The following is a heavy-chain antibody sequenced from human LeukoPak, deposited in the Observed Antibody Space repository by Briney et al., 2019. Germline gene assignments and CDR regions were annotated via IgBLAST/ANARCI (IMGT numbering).Heavy chain of an antibody. V-gene: IGHV3-23*01. D-gene: IGHD2-15*01. CDR1: GFTFSSYA. J-gene: IGHJ3*02. Sequence: GGSLRLSCAASGFTFSSYAMSWVRQAPGKGLEWVSGISGSGGSTHYADSVKDRFTISRGNSKNTLYLQMNSLRAEDTAVYYCAKETVVVVAATPDAFDIWGQGTMVTVSS. CDR3: AKETVVVVAATPDAFDI. CDR2: ISGSGGST.